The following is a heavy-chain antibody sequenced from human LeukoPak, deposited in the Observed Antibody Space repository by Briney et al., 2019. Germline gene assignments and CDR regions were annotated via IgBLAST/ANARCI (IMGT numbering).Heavy chain of an antibody. Sequence: GGSLRLSCASSGFTFSGSAMHWVRQASGKGLEWVGRIRSKANSYATAYAASVKGRFTISRDDSKNTAYLQMNSLKTEDTAVYYCTRHSGRIDYSNLGFEYWGQGTLVTVSS. V-gene: IGHV3-73*01. CDR1: GFTFSGSA. D-gene: IGHD4-11*01. CDR3: TRHSGRIDYSNLGFEY. J-gene: IGHJ4*02. CDR2: IRSKANSYAT.